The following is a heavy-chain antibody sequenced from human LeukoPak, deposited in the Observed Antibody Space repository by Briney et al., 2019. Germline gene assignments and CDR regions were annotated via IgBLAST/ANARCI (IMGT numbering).Heavy chain of an antibody. CDR3: ARAPIAAAVDI. CDR1: GGSISSYY. J-gene: IGHJ3*02. Sequence: SETLSLTCTVSGGSISSYYWSWIRQPTGKGLEWIGYIYYSGSTNYNPSLKSRVTISVDTSKNQFSLKLSSVTAADTAVYYCARAPIAAAVDIWGQGTMVTVSS. D-gene: IGHD6-13*01. CDR2: IYYSGST. V-gene: IGHV4-59*01.